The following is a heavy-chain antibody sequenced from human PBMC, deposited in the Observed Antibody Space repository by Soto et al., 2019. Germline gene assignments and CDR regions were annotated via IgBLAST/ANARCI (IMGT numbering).Heavy chain of an antibody. CDR2: ISSSGSTI. V-gene: IGHV3-11*01. D-gene: IGHD4-4*01. Sequence: GGSLRLSCAASGFTVSSNYMSWIRQAPGKGLEWVSYISSSGSTIYYADSVKGRFTISRDNAKNSLYLQMNSLRAEDTAVYYCARAAYTHWFDPWGQGTLVTVSS. J-gene: IGHJ5*02. CDR3: ARAAYTHWFDP. CDR1: GFTVSSNY.